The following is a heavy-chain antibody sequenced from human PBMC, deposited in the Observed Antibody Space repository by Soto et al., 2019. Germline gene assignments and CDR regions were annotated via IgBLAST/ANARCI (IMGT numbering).Heavy chain of an antibody. J-gene: IGHJ4*02. V-gene: IGHV5-51*01. CDR1: GYTFSKYW. CDR2: IYPGDSDA. CDR3: ARQGGEYNTMSDY. D-gene: IGHD3-10*01. Sequence: GESLKISCKGSGYTFSKYWIGWVRQTPGKGLEWMGMIYPGDSDARYSPSFEGQVTFSVDKSINTAYLQWNSLKASDTAMYYCARQGGEYNTMSDYWGQGSLDTVSS.